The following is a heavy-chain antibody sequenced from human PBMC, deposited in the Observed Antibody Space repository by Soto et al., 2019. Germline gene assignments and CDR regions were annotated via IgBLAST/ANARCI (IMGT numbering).Heavy chain of an antibody. Sequence: QVQLVQSGAEGKKPGASVKVSCKASGYTFTSYGISWVRQAPGQGLEWMGWINTYSGNPNYAQKFQGRVTMTTDTSTSTAYMELRSLRSDDTAVYYCARYLYIYATGLGDLDFWGQGTLVTVSS. V-gene: IGHV1-18*01. D-gene: IGHD2-2*01. J-gene: IGHJ4*02. CDR3: ARYLYIYATGLGDLDF. CDR1: GYTFTSYG. CDR2: INTYSGNP.